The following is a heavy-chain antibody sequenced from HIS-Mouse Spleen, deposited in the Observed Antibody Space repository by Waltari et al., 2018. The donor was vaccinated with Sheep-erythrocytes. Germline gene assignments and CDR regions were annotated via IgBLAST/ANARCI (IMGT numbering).Heavy chain of an antibody. Sequence: QVQLQESGPGLVKPSQTLSLTCTVSGGSISSGGYYWSWIRQHPGKGLEWIGYIYYSGSTYYTPSLKGRVTISVDTSKNQFSLKLSSVTAADTAVYYCARLITMVRGVTWYFDLWGRGTWSLSPQ. CDR1: GGSISSGGYY. CDR2: IYYSGST. J-gene: IGHJ2*01. V-gene: IGHV4-31*03. D-gene: IGHD3-10*01. CDR3: ARLITMVRGVTWYFDL.